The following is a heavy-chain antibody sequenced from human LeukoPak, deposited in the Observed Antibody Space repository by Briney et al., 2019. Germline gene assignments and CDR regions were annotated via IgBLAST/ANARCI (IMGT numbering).Heavy chain of an antibody. J-gene: IGHJ3*02. V-gene: IGHV3-74*01. D-gene: IGHD2-21*01. CDR1: GFTFSSYW. CDR3: ARRMRYGSDNNDAFDI. CDR2: INSDGSST. Sequence: PGGSLRLSCAASGFTFSSYWMHWVRQAPGKGLVWVSRINSDGSSTSYADSVKGRFTISRDNAKNTLYLQMNSLRAEDTAVHYCARRMRYGSDNNDAFDIWGQGTMVTVSS.